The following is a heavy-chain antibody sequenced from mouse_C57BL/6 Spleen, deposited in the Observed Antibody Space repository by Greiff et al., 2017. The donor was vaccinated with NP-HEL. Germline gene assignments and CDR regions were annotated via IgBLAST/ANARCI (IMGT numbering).Heavy chain of an antibody. CDR3: ARSNYYGSPFAY. D-gene: IGHD1-1*01. J-gene: IGHJ3*01. V-gene: IGHV1-4*01. CDR1: GYTFTSYT. CDR2: INPSSGYT. Sequence: VKLMESGAELARPGASVKMSCKASGYTFTSYTMHWVKQRPGQGLEWIGYINPSSGYTKYNQKFKDKATLTADKSSSTAYMQLSSLTSEDSAVYYCARSNYYGSPFAYWGQGTLVTVSA.